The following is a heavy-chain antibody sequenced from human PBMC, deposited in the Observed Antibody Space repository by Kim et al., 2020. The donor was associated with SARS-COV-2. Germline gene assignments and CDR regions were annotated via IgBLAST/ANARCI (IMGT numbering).Heavy chain of an antibody. V-gene: IGHV3-30*07. D-gene: IGHD3-22*01. CDR3: GRGHAAGSSGYVEY. J-gene: IGHJ4*02. Sequence: ADSVKGRFTISRANHKNTVYLQMTSLRAEDTAVYDCGRGHAAGSSGYVEYWGQGTRVTVS.